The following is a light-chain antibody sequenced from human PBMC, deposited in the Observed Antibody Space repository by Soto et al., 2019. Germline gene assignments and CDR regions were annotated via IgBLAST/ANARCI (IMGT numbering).Light chain of an antibody. CDR2: EVN. J-gene: IGLJ1*01. CDR1: SSDVGSYDR. CDR3: TSYTSSNPFV. V-gene: IGLV2-18*02. Sequence: QSALTQPPSVSGSPGQSVTISCTGTSSDVGSYDRVSWYQQPPGTAPKLMIYEVNNRPAGVPDRFSGSKSGNTASLTISGLQAEDEADYYCTSYTSSNPFVFGTGTKLTVL.